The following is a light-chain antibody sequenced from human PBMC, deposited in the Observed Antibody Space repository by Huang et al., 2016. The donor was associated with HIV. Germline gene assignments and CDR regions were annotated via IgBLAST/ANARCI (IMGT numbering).Light chain of an antibody. J-gene: IGKJ2*01. CDR1: ESILRN. Sequence: VMTQSPATLSVSPGERATLSCRASESILRNLAWYQQRPGQPHRLLIYGASVRLQGIPDRFRGSGCGKEFSLTNSSLQSEDFAVYYCQQYNKWPPYTYGQGTKLEIK. CDR2: GAS. V-gene: IGKV3-15*01. CDR3: QQYNKWPPYT.